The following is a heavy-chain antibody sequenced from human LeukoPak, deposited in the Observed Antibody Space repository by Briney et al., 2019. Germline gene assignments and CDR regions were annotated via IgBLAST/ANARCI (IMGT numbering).Heavy chain of an antibody. CDR3: ARLDYYYASSGYYPGAFDI. J-gene: IGHJ3*02. Sequence: PSETLSLTCTVSLGSISSSSYYWGWVRQPPGKGLEWHGCIYYSGSTYYNPSLKSRVTISVDTSTNQFSLKLSSVTAAITAVNYCARLDYYYASSGYYPGAFDIWGQGTMVTVSS. CDR1: LGSISSSSYY. D-gene: IGHD3-22*01. V-gene: IGHV4-39*01. CDR2: IYYSGST.